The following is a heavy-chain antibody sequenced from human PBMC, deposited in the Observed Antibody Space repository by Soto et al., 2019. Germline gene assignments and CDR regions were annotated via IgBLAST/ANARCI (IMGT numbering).Heavy chain of an antibody. V-gene: IGHV3-23*01. Sequence: PGGSLRLSCAASGFTFSNYAMSWVRQAPGKGLEWVSGIGSSGGTTHLADSVKGRFTISRDNSKNTLYLQMNSLRVEDTAVYYCGKVTNGDYIGAFDIWGQGTMVTVSS. CDR2: IGSSGGTT. CDR1: GFTFSNYA. CDR3: GKVTNGDYIGAFDI. D-gene: IGHD4-17*01. J-gene: IGHJ3*02.